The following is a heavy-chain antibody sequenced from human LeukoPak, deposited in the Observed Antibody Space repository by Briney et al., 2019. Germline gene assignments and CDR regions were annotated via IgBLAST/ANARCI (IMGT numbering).Heavy chain of an antibody. Sequence: GGSLRLSCAASGFTFSNYWMHWVRQAPGKGLVWVSRINSDGGSTSYADSVKGRFTISRDNAENTLYLQMNSLRAEDTAVYHCATYSSGFGYWGQGTLVTVSS. D-gene: IGHD6-19*01. J-gene: IGHJ4*02. CDR3: ATYSSGFGY. V-gene: IGHV3-74*01. CDR1: GFTFSNYW. CDR2: INSDGGST.